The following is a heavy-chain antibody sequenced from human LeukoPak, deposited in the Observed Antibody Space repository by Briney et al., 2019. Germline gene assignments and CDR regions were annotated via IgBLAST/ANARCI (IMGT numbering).Heavy chain of an antibody. CDR2: IYTSGST. J-gene: IGHJ3*02. V-gene: IGHV4-4*09. CDR1: VGSLCGDY. Sequence: SETLSLTCAVSVGSLCGDYWSWIWQPPRKGLGWVGYIYTSGSTNYNPSLKSGVTITVDTSKNHSSLKLSSVTAADTAVYYCASFDYGGNSGAFDIWGQGTMVTVSS. CDR3: ASFDYGGNSGAFDI. D-gene: IGHD4-23*01.